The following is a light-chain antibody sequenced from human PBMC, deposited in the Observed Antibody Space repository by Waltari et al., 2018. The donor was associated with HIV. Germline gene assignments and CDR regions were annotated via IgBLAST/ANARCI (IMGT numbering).Light chain of an antibody. V-gene: IGKV2-28*01. Sequence: DIVMPQSPLSLPVTTGEPASISCRSSQSLLNSNGFNYLDWYLQKPGQSPRLLIYLGSNRAPGVPDRFSGSGSGTDFTLKISRVEAEDVGVYYCMQALQTPLITFGQGTRLEIK. J-gene: IGKJ5*01. CDR1: QSLLNSNGFNY. CDR3: MQALQTPLIT. CDR2: LGS.